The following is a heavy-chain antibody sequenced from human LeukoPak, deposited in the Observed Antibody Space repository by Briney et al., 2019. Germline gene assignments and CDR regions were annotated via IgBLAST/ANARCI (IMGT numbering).Heavy chain of an antibody. V-gene: IGHV1-2*02. CDR3: ARGRRTTSDAPTVIMYVY. Sequence: GASVKVSCKGSGYTFTDYYMHWVRQAPGQGLEWMEWINPNSGDTNYAQEFQGRATMTRDTSISTAYMEVTSLTSDDTAVYYCARGRRTTSDAPTVIMYVYWGQGTLVTVSS. CDR1: GYTFTDYY. CDR2: INPNSGDT. D-gene: IGHD1/OR15-1a*01. J-gene: IGHJ4*02.